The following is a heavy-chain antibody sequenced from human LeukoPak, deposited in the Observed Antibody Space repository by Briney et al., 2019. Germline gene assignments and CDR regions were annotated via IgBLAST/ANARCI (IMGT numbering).Heavy chain of an antibody. D-gene: IGHD4-17*01. CDR2: VSYSGST. CDR3: ARGKFGDFED. J-gene: IGHJ6*02. Sequence: PSETLSLTCTVSGASTNSYYWSWIRQPPGKGLEWIGCVSYSGSTDYNPALKSRVTISEDTSKSQVSLKLSSVTAADTAVYFCARGKFGDFEDWGQGTTVTVSS. V-gene: IGHV4-59*01. CDR1: GASTNSYY.